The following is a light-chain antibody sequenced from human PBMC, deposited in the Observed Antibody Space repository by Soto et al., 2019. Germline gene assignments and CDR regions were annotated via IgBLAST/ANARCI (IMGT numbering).Light chain of an antibody. CDR3: QQYNNWPRAT. CDR2: KAS. J-gene: IGKJ4*01. CDR1: QSIDRW. Sequence: DIQMTQSPSTLSASVGDRVTITCRASQSIDRWLAWYQHKPGKAPKLLIFKASTLENGVPSRFSGSGSETELTLTISSLQSEDFGVYDCQQYNNWPRATFGGGTKVDIK. V-gene: IGKV1-5*03.